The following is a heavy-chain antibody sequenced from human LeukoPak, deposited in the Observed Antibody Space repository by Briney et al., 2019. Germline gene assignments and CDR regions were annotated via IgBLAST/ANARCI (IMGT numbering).Heavy chain of an antibody. Sequence: GRSLRLSCAASGFTFSSYAMHWVRQAPGKGLEGGAVISYDGSNKYYADSVKGRFTISRDNSKNTLYLQMNSLRAEDTAVYYCARAARFGDSSGYRDAFDIWGQGTMVTVSS. J-gene: IGHJ3*02. V-gene: IGHV3-30*04. CDR2: ISYDGSNK. D-gene: IGHD3-22*01. CDR1: GFTFSSYA. CDR3: ARAARFGDSSGYRDAFDI.